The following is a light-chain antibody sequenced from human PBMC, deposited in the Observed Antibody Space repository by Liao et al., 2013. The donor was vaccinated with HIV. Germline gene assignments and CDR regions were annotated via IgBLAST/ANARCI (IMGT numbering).Light chain of an antibody. CDR1: NIGSKS. CDR3: QVWDSSSDHYV. CDR2: YDS. V-gene: IGLV3-21*01. J-gene: IGLJ1*01. Sequence: SYVLTQPPSVSVAPGKTARITCGGKNIGSKSVHWYQQKPGQAPVLVIYYDSDRPSGIPERFSGSRSGNTATLTISRVEAGDEADYYCQVWDSSSDHYVFGTGTKVTVL.